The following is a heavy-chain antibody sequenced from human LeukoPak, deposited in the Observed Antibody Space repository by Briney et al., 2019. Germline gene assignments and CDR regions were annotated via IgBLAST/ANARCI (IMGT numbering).Heavy chain of an antibody. CDR1: GGSISSSSYY. V-gene: IGHV4-61*02. CDR2: IYTSGST. D-gene: IGHD3-16*01. CDR3: ARDDGAN. Sequence: SETLSLTCTVSGGSISSSSYYWSWIRQPAGKGLEWIGRIYTSGSTNYNPSLKSRVTISVDTSKNQFSLKLSSVTAADTAVYYCARDDGANWGQGTLVTVSS. J-gene: IGHJ4*02.